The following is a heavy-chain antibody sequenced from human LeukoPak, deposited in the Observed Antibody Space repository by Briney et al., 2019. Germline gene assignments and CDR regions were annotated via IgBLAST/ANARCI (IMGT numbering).Heavy chain of an antibody. V-gene: IGHV3-30*02. CDR2: IRYDGSNK. D-gene: IGHD5-24*01. CDR3: AKTGRDVIV. J-gene: IGHJ4*02. Sequence: GGSLRLSCAASGFTFSDYVMIWVRQAPGKGLEWVAFIRYDGSNKYYADSVKGRFTISRDNSKNTLYLQMNSLRAEDTAVYYCAKTGRDVIVWGQETLVTVSS. CDR1: GFTFSDYV.